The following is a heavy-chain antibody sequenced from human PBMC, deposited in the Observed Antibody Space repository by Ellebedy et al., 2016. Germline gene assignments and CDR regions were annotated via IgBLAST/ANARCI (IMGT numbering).Heavy chain of an antibody. CDR3: ARKQGGGSWWFDP. Sequence: SETLSLTCAVYGGSFSGYSWTWIRQPPGKGLEWIGEINHSGDTNYNPSLKSRVSILVDTSKSQFSLKVNSVTAGDTAVYYWARKQGGGSWWFDPWGQGTQVTVSS. V-gene: IGHV4-34*01. D-gene: IGHD6-6*01. CDR1: GGSFSGYS. CDR2: INHSGDT. J-gene: IGHJ5*02.